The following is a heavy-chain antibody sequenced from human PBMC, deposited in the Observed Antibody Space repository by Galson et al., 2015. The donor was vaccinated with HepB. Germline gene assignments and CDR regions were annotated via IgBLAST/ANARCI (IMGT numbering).Heavy chain of an antibody. V-gene: IGHV3-48*01. CDR1: GFTFSSYS. J-gene: IGHJ3*02. Sequence: SLRLSCAASGFTFSSYSMNWVRQAPGKGLEWVSYISSSSSTIYYADSVKGRFTISRDNAKNSLYLQMNSLRAEDTAVYYCARENNAPDYDFWSGYYGDAFDIWGQGTMVTVSS. CDR3: ARENNAPDYDFWSGYYGDAFDI. D-gene: IGHD3-3*01. CDR2: ISSSSSTI.